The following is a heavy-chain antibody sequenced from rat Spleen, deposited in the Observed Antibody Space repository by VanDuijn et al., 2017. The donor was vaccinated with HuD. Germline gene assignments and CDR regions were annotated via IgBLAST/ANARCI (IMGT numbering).Heavy chain of an antibody. Sequence: EVQLVESGGGLVQPGRSLKLSCAVSGFTFRNYYMAWVRQVPKKGLEWVATISTSGNRPYYPDSVKGRFTISKDNAKNTLYLQMNSLRYEDTATYYCTRAYPGPRGDYWGQGVMVTVSS. J-gene: IGHJ2*01. CDR1: GFTFRNYY. D-gene: IGHD1-4*01. CDR3: TRAYPGPRGDY. CDR2: ISTSGNRP. V-gene: IGHV5-27*01.